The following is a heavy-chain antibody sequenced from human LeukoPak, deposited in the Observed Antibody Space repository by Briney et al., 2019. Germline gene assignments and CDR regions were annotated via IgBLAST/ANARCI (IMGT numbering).Heavy chain of an antibody. J-gene: IGHJ4*02. Sequence: ASVKVSCKASGYTFTSYGISWVRQAPGQGLEWMGWISAYNGNTNYAQKLQGRVTMTTDTSTGTAYMELRSLRSDDTAVYYCARDLTRYSSGRYYFDYWGQGTLVTVSS. V-gene: IGHV1-18*01. CDR1: GYTFTSYG. CDR2: ISAYNGNT. D-gene: IGHD6-19*01. CDR3: ARDLTRYSSGRYYFDY.